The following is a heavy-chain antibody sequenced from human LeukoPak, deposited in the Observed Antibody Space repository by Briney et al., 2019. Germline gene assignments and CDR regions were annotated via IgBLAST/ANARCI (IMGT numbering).Heavy chain of an antibody. D-gene: IGHD4-17*01. CDR1: GGSISSYY. J-gene: IGHJ4*02. CDR3: ARQASGDYVQFDY. Sequence: SQTLSLTCTVSGGSISSYYWSWIRQPPGKGLEWIGYIYYSGSTNYNPSLKSRVTISVDTSKNQFSLKLSSVTAADTAVYYCARQASGDYVQFDYWGQGTLVTVSS. CDR2: IYYSGST. V-gene: IGHV4-59*08.